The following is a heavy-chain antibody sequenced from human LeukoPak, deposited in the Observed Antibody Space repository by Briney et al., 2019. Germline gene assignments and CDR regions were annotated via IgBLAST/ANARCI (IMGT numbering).Heavy chain of an antibody. CDR1: RGSISSGDYY. Sequence: PSETLSLTCTVSRGSISSGDYYWSWIRQPPGKGLEWIGYIYYSGSTYYNPSLKSRVTISVDRSKNQFSLKLSSVTAADTAVYYCARGYTELAFDIWGQGTMVIVSS. J-gene: IGHJ3*02. CDR2: IYYSGST. D-gene: IGHD5-18*01. CDR3: ARGYTELAFDI. V-gene: IGHV4-30-4*08.